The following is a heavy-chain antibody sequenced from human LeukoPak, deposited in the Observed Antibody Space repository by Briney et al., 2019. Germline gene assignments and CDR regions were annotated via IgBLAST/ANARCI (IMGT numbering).Heavy chain of an antibody. CDR1: GGSISSYY. J-gene: IGHJ1*01. CDR2: IYYSGST. Sequence: SETLSLTCTVSGGSISSYYWSWIRQPPGKGLEWIGYIYYSGSTNYNPSLKSRVTISVDTSKNQFSLKLSSVTAADTAVYYCARGRQPGYFQRWGQGTLVTVSS. V-gene: IGHV4-59*01. D-gene: IGHD3-10*01. CDR3: ARGRQPGYFQR.